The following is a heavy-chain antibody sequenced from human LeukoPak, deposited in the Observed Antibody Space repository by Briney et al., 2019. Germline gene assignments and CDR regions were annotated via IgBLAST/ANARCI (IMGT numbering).Heavy chain of an antibody. J-gene: IGHJ4*02. CDR3: ARDGEYSSSSLDY. Sequence: GGSLRLSCAASGFIFSSYTMHWVRQAPGKGLEWVSLISSTSSHINYADSVEGRFTISRDNAKNSLYLQMNSLRAEDTAVYYCARDGEYSSSSLDYWGQGTLVTVSS. D-gene: IGHD6-6*01. V-gene: IGHV3-21*01. CDR1: GFIFSSYT. CDR2: ISSTSSHI.